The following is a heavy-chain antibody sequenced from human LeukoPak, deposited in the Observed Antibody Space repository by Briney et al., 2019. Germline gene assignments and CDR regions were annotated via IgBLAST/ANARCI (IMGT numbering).Heavy chain of an antibody. D-gene: IGHD6-19*01. CDR2: INPNSGGT. J-gene: IGHJ3*02. CDR1: GYTFTSYD. V-gene: IGHV1-2*02. CDR3: AREGLYSSGWFRAFDI. Sequence: ASVKVSCKASGYTFTSYDINWVRQATGQGLEWMGWINPNSGGTNYAQKFQGRVTMTRDTSISTAYMELSRLRSDDTAVYYCAREGLYSSGWFRAFDIWGQGTMVTVSS.